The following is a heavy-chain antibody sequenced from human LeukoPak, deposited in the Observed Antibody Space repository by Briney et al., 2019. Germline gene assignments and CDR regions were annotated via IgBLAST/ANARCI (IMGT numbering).Heavy chain of an antibody. J-gene: IGHJ4*02. CDR3: ANDLGDDSSGPSDY. CDR1: GFTFSSHA. D-gene: IGHD3-22*01. Sequence: GGSLRLSCAASGFTFSSHAMSWVRQAPGKGLEWVSAISISGGSTYYADSVKGRFTISRDNSKNTLYLQMNSLRPEDTAVYYCANDLGDDSSGPSDYWGQGTLVTVSS. CDR2: ISISGGST. V-gene: IGHV3-23*01.